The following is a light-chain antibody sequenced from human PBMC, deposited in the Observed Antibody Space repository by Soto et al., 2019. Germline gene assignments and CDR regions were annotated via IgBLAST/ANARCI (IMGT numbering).Light chain of an antibody. J-gene: IGLJ3*02. CDR1: SGSVSTSYY. CDR2: STN. Sequence: QTVVTQEPSFSVSPGGTVTLTCGLRSGSVSTSYYPSWYQQTPGQAPRTLIYSTNTRSSGVPDRFSGSILGNKAALTITGAQADDESDYYCVLYMGGGWVFGGGTKLTVL. V-gene: IGLV8-61*01. CDR3: VLYMGGGWV.